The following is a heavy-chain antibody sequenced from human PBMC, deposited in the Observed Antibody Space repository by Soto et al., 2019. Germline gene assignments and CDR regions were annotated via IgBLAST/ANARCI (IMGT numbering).Heavy chain of an antibody. CDR1: GFTFSSYS. CDR2: ISSSSSYI. D-gene: IGHD3-3*01. V-gene: IGHV3-21*01. CDR3: ARVRVFGVVIANWFDP. Sequence: GGSLRLSCAASGFTFSSYSMNWVRQAPGKGLEWVSSISSSSSYIYYADSVKGRFTISRDNAKNSLYLQMNSLRAEDTAVYYCARVRVFGVVIANWFDPWGQGTLVTVSS. J-gene: IGHJ5*02.